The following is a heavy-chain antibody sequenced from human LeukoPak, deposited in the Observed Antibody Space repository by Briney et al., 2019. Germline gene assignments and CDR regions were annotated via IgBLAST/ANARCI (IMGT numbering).Heavy chain of an antibody. V-gene: IGHV3-23*01. CDR1: GFTFSSYA. CDR2: ITGGGDNK. CDR3: AKAANYDILTGYYLDY. Sequence: GGSLRLSCAASGFTFSSYAMTWVRQAPGKGLEWGSAITGGGDNKYYADYVKGRFTISRDNSKNTMYLQMNNLRADDTAIYYCAKAANYDILTGYYLDYWGQGTLVTVSS. D-gene: IGHD3-9*01. J-gene: IGHJ4*02.